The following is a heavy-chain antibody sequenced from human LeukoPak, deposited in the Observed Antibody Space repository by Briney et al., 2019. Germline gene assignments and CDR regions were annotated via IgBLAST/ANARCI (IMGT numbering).Heavy chain of an antibody. Sequence: PGGSLRLSCAASGFTFSSYGMHWVRQAPGKGLEWVAVIWYDGSNKYYADSVKGRFTISRDNSKNTLFLQMNSLRAEDTAVYYCAREYYGMDVWGQGTTVTVSS. V-gene: IGHV3-33*01. CDR3: AREYYGMDV. J-gene: IGHJ6*02. CDR1: GFTFSSYG. CDR2: IWYDGSNK.